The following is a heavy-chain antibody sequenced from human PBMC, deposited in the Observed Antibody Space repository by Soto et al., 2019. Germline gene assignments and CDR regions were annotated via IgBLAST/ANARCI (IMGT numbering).Heavy chain of an antibody. CDR1: GYSFTSYW. Sequence: GESLKISCKGSGYSFTSYWISWVRQMPGKGLEWMGRIDPSDSYTNYSPSFQGHVTISADKSISTAYLQWSSLKASDTAMYYCATIAAAGTQPYYYYGMDVWGQGTTVTVSS. V-gene: IGHV5-10-1*01. CDR3: ATIAAAGTQPYYYYGMDV. D-gene: IGHD6-13*01. J-gene: IGHJ6*02. CDR2: IDPSDSYT.